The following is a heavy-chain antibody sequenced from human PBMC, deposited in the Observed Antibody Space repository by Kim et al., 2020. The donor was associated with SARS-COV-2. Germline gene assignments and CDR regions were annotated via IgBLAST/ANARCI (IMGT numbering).Heavy chain of an antibody. J-gene: IGHJ4*02. V-gene: IGHV4-31*02. CDR3: ASSITMVRGVLDY. D-gene: IGHD3-10*01. Sequence: SNPSLKSRVTISVDTSKNQFSLKLSSVTAADTAVYYCASSITMVRGVLDYWGQGTLVTVSS.